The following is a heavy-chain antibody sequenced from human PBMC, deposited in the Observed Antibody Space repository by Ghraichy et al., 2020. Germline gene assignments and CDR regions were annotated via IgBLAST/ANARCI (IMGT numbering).Heavy chain of an antibody. CDR2: IYPGDSDT. Sequence: GESLNISCKGSGYSFTSYWIGWVRQMPGKGLEWMGIIYPGDSDTRYSPSFQGQVTISADKSISTAYLQWSSLKASDTAMYYCARAGSDTAMVHNWFDPWGQGTLVTVSS. J-gene: IGHJ5*02. V-gene: IGHV5-51*01. CDR3: ARAGSDTAMVHNWFDP. CDR1: GYSFTSYW. D-gene: IGHD5-18*01.